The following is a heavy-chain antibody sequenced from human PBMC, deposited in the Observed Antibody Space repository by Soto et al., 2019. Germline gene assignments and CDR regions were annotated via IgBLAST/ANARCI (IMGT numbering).Heavy chain of an antibody. D-gene: IGHD6-13*01. Sequence: PSETLSLTCTVSGGSISSSRCHWGWTRQPPGKGLEWIASIKYSGTTFYNPSLKSRVTLSVDTSKNQFALKLSSVTAADTAVYYCARTYSSSWSPFDYWGQETLVTVSS. CDR3: ARTYSSSWSPFDY. J-gene: IGHJ4*02. CDR1: GGSISSSRCH. V-gene: IGHV4-39*01. CDR2: IKYSGTT.